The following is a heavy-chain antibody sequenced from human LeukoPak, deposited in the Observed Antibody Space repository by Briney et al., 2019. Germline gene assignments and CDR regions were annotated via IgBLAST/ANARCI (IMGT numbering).Heavy chain of an antibody. CDR3: AKMKGHPLPKYYMDV. CDR2: ISGSGDNT. D-gene: IGHD1-26*01. Sequence: GGSLRLSCAASGFTFSVRAMSWVRRTPGKGLEWVSGISGSGDNTLYADSVKGRFTISRDNSKNTLYLEMNSLRAEDTAIYYCAKMKGHPLPKYYMDVWGQGTTVTVSS. V-gene: IGHV3-23*01. J-gene: IGHJ6*01. CDR1: GFTFSVRA.